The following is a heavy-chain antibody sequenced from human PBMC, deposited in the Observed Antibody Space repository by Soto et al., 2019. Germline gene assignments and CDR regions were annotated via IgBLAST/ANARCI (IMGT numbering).Heavy chain of an antibody. CDR1: GFTFSSYA. CDR2: ISYDGSNK. Sequence: QVQLVESGGGVVQPGRSLRLSCAASGFTFSSYAMHWVRQAPGKGLEWVAVISYDGSNKYYADSVKGRFTISRDNSKNTLYLQMNSLRAEDTAVYYCATTVTTHYWGQGTLVTVSS. J-gene: IGHJ4*02. D-gene: IGHD4-4*01. V-gene: IGHV3-30-3*01. CDR3: ATTVTTHY.